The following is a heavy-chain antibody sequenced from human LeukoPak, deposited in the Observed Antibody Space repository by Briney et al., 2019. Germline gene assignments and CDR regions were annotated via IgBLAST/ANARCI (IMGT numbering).Heavy chain of an antibody. CDR2: IYTSGST. V-gene: IGHV4-4*07. D-gene: IGHD6-19*01. Sequence: PSETLSLTCTVSGGSISSYYWSWIRQPAGKGLEWIGRIYTSGSTNYNPSLKSRVTMSVDTSKNQFSLKLSSVTAADTAAYYCARDWSSGWYGNAFDIWGQGTMVTVSS. CDR1: GGSISSYY. CDR3: ARDWSSGWYGNAFDI. J-gene: IGHJ3*02.